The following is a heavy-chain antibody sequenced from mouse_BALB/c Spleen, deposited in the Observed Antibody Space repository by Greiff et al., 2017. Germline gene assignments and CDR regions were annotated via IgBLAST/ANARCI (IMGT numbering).Heavy chain of an antibody. Sequence: EVQLVESGGDLVKPGGSLKLSCAASGFTFSSYGMSWVRQTPDKRLEWVATISSGGSYTYYPDSVKGRFTISRDNAKNTLYLQMSSLKSEDTAMYYCARSLDYDYDDYWGQGTTLTVSS. V-gene: IGHV5-6*01. J-gene: IGHJ2*01. CDR2: ISSGGSYT. CDR1: GFTFSSYG. CDR3: ARSLDYDYDDY. D-gene: IGHD2-4*01.